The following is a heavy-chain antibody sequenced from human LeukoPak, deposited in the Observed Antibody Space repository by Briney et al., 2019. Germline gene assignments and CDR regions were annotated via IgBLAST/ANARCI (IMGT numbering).Heavy chain of an antibody. CDR2: TSSYNGNT. CDR3: ARKNWEAYDY. Sequence: ASVKVSCKASDYTLIADGISWVRQAPGQGLEWMGWTSSYNGNTNYAQKFQGRVTMTTDTSTSTAYMELRSLRSDDTAVYYCARKNWEAYDYWGQGTLVTVSS. CDR1: DYTLIADG. V-gene: IGHV1-18*01. D-gene: IGHD7-27*01. J-gene: IGHJ4*02.